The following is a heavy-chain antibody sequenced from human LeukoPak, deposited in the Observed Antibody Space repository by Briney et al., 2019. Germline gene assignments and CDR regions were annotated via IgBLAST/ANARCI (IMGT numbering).Heavy chain of an antibody. D-gene: IGHD4-17*01. CDR2: IYYSGST. V-gene: IGHV4-39*07. CDR1: GGSISSSSYY. CDR3: ARDPTGALDI. J-gene: IGHJ3*02. Sequence: PSETLSLTCTVSGGSISSSSYYWGWIRQPPGKGLEWIGSIYYSGSTYYNPSLKSRVTISVDTSKNQFSLKLSSVTAADTAVYYCARDPTGALDIWGQGTMVTVSS.